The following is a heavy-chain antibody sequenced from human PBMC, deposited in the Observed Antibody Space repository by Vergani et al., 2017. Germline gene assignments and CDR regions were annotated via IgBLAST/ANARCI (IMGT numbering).Heavy chain of an antibody. CDR2: IYYSGST. CDR1: GGSISSYY. CDR3: ARLDFRGRWLQPKGVD. Sequence: QVQLQESGPGLVKPSETLSLTCTVSGGSISSYYWSWIRQPPGKGLEWIGYIYYSGSTNYNPSLKSRVTISVDTSKNQFSLKLSSVTAADTAVYYCARLDFRGRWLQPKGVDWGQGTTVTVSS. V-gene: IGHV4-59*08. D-gene: IGHD5-24*01. J-gene: IGHJ6*02.